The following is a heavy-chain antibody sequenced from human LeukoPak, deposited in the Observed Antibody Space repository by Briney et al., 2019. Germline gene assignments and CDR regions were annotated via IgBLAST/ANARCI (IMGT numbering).Heavy chain of an antibody. CDR3: ARGGTYYPCIDY. CDR1: GYAFTTTY. V-gene: IGHV1-18*01. Sequence: ASVKVSCKASGYAFTTTYINWVRQAPGQGLEWMGRISAYNGYTSYARKFQGRVAMTTDSSTSIAYMDLASLTSDDTAVYYCARGGTYYPCIDYWGQGTLVTVSS. D-gene: IGHD1-26*01. J-gene: IGHJ4*02. CDR2: ISAYNGYT.